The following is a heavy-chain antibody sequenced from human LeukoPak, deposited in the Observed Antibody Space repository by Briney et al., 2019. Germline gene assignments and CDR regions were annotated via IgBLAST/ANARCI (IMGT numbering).Heavy chain of an antibody. CDR2: ISSDSNYI. CDR3: AKDLATRYCADY. V-gene: IGHV3-21*01. Sequence: GGSLGLSCAASGFIFRSYSLNWVRQAPGKGLEWVSSISSDSNYIYYADSVKGRFTISRDNSKNTVYLQMNSLRAGDTAVYHCAKDLATRYCADYWGQGTLVTVSS. J-gene: IGHJ4*02. D-gene: IGHD2-15*01. CDR1: GFIFRSYS.